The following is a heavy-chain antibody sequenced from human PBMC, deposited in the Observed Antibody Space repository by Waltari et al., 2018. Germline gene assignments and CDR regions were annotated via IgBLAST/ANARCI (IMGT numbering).Heavy chain of an antibody. D-gene: IGHD6-13*01. V-gene: IGHV1-69*13. CDR3: ATRYSSSWYSWYFDL. Sequence: QVQLVQSGAEVKKPGSSVKVSCKASGGTFSSYAISWVRQAPGQGLEWMGGIIPILGKVNDAQKFQGRVTITADESTSTAYMELSSLRSEDTAVYYCATRYSSSWYSWYFDLWGRGTLVTVSS. CDR1: GGTFSSYA. J-gene: IGHJ2*01. CDR2: IIPILGKV.